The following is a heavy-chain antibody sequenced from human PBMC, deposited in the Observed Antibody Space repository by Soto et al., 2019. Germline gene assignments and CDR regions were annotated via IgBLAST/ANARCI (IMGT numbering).Heavy chain of an antibody. CDR2: ITPNRGGT. CDR3: ASRDAFDI. J-gene: IGHJ3*02. Sequence: QVQLVQYGAEVKKPGASVKVSCKASGYTFTGYYMHWVRQAPGQGPEWLGWITPNRGGTTYAQKFQGRVTMTRDTSISTSYMELSRLRSDDTAVYYCASRDAFDIWGQGTMVTVSS. CDR1: GYTFTGYY. V-gene: IGHV1-2*02.